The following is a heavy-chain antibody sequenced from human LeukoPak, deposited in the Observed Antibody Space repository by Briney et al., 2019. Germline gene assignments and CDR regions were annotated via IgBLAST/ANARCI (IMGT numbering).Heavy chain of an antibody. CDR3: ARQTTVVTPDFDY. D-gene: IGHD4-23*01. CDR1: GGSISSSSYY. V-gene: IGHV4-39*01. J-gene: IGHJ4*02. Sequence: PSETLSLTCTVSGGSISSSSYYWGWIRQPPGKGLEWIGSIYYSGSTYYNPSLKSRVTISVDTSKNQFSLKLSSVTDADTAVYYCARQTTVVTPDFDYWGQGTLVTVSS. CDR2: IYYSGST.